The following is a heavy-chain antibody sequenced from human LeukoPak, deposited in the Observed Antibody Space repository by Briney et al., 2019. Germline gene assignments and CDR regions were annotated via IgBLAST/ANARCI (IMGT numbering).Heavy chain of an antibody. CDR2: INPNSGGT. V-gene: IGHV1-2*02. Sequence: ASVKDSCKASGYTFTGYYMHWVRQAPGQGLEWMGWINPNSGGTNYAQKFQGRVTMTRDTSISTAYMELSRLRSDDTAVYYCARGYSSGWGSWFDPRGQGTLVTVSS. J-gene: IGHJ5*02. CDR3: ARGYSSGWGSWFDP. CDR1: GYTFTGYY. D-gene: IGHD6-19*01.